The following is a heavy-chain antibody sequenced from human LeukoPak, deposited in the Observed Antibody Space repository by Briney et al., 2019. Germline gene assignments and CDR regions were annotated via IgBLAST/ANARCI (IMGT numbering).Heavy chain of an antibody. J-gene: IGHJ5*02. V-gene: IGHV5-51*01. CDR3: TRLRISMVRGVILPRDNWFDP. D-gene: IGHD3-10*01. Sequence: GESLKISCKGSGYSFTSYWIGWVRQMPGKGLEWMGIIYPGDSDTRYSPSFQGQVTISADKSISTAYLQRTSLKTSDTAMYYCTRLRISMVRGVILPRDNWFDPWGQGTLVTVSS. CDR2: IYPGDSDT. CDR1: GYSFTSYW.